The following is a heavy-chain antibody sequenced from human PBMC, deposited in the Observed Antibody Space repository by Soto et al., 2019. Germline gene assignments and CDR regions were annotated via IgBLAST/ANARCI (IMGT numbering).Heavy chain of an antibody. D-gene: IGHD4-4*01. CDR1: GYTFTSYY. CDR3: AREYSGYSNYFFVRGHSGRDYYYYYGRDV. Sequence: GASVKVSCKASGYTFTSYYMHWVRQAPGQGLEWMGIINPSGGSTSYAQKFQGRVTMTRDTSTSTVYMELSSLRSEDTAVYYCAREYSGYSNYFFVRGHSGRDYYYYYGRDVWGQGTTVTVSS. CDR2: INPSGGST. V-gene: IGHV1-46*01. J-gene: IGHJ6*02.